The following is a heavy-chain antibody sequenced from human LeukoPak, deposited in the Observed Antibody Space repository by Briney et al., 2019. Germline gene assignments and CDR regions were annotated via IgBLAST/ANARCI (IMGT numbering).Heavy chain of an antibody. V-gene: IGHV3-53*04. D-gene: IGHD3-10*01. CDR1: GFTVSSNY. Sequence: PGGSLRLSCAASGFTVSSNYMSWVRQAPGKGLEWVSVIYSGGSTYYADSVKGRFTISRHNSKNTLYLQMNSLRAEDTAVYYCARVSAEEGMVRAVATYYYYGMDVWGQGTTVTVSS. CDR2: IYSGGST. CDR3: ARVSAEEGMVRAVATYYYYGMDV. J-gene: IGHJ6*02.